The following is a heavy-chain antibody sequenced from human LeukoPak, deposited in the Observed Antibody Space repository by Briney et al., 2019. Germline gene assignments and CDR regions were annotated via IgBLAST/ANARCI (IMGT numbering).Heavy chain of an antibody. CDR1: GFTFSSYG. CDR2: ISSSSSYI. J-gene: IGHJ3*02. D-gene: IGHD3-10*01. V-gene: IGHV3-21*01. Sequence: GGSLRLSCAASGFTFSSYGMHWVRQAPGKGLEWVSPISSSSSYIYYADSVKGRFTISRDNAKNSLYLQMNSLRAEDTAVYYCARDGTGTPGRAFDIWGQGTMVTVSS. CDR3: ARDGTGTPGRAFDI.